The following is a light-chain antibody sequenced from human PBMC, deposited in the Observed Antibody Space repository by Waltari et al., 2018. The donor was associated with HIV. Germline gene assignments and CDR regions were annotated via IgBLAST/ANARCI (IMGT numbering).Light chain of an antibody. CDR1: SRDVGSYNY. Sequence: QSALTQPASVSGSPGQSITISCTRTSRDVGSYNYVSCYQRYPGKAPKVMMFDVNNRPSGVSDRFSGSKSGNTASLTISGLQVEDEAVYFCSSFGRGNTVLFGGGTKVTVL. V-gene: IGLV2-14*03. J-gene: IGLJ2*01. CDR2: DVN. CDR3: SSFGRGNTVL.